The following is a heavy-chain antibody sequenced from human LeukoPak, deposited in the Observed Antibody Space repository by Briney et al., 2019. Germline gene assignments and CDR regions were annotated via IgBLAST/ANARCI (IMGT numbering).Heavy chain of an antibody. CDR2: IYYSGST. D-gene: IGHD6-19*01. CDR1: GGSISSYY. Sequence: SETLSLTCTVSGGSISSYYWSWIRQPPGKGLEWIGYIYYSGSTNYNPSLKSRVTISVDTSKNQFSLKLSSVTAADTAVYYCARAVAGIGYFDYWGQGTLVTVSS. CDR3: ARAVAGIGYFDY. V-gene: IGHV4-59*01. J-gene: IGHJ4*02.